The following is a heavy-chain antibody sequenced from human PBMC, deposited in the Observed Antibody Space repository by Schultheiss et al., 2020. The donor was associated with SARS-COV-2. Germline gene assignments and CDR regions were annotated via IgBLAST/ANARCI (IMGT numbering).Heavy chain of an antibody. V-gene: IGHV3-48*03. CDR2: ISSSGSTI. CDR1: GFTFSSYE. Sequence: GGSLRLSCAASGFTFSSYEMNWVRQAPGKGLEWVSYISSSGSTIYYADSVKGRFTISRDNSKNTLYLQMNSLRAEDTAVYYCAKAGPLNSSSSDYFDYWGQGTLVTVSS. D-gene: IGHD6-6*01. J-gene: IGHJ4*02. CDR3: AKAGPLNSSSSDYFDY.